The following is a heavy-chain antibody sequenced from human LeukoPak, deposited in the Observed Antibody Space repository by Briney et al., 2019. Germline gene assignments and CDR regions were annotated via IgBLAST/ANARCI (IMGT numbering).Heavy chain of an antibody. V-gene: IGHV3-7*05. CDR3: ARGRGWLEDY. CDR1: GFTFSNYW. CDR2: IKQDGSEK. J-gene: IGHJ4*02. Sequence: EGSLRLSCAASGFTFSNYWMNWVRQAPGKGLEWVANIKQDGSEKNYVDSVKGRFTISRDNAKNSLFLQMNSLRADDTAVYYCARGRGWLEDYWGQGTLVTVSS. D-gene: IGHD5-12*01.